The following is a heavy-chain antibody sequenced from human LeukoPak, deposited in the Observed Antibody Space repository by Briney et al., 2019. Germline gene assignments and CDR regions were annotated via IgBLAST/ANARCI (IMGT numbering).Heavy chain of an antibody. J-gene: IGHJ6*03. D-gene: IGHD6-13*01. V-gene: IGHV3-23*01. CDR1: GFTFSSYG. Sequence: QAGGSLRLSCAASGFTFSSYGLSWVRQAPGKGVEWVSGISGSGGSTYYADSVKGRFTISRDNSKNTLYLQMNSLRAEDTAVYYCARVHSSYLGYTYYYMDVWGKGTTVTVSS. CDR2: ISGSGGST. CDR3: ARVHSSYLGYTYYYMDV.